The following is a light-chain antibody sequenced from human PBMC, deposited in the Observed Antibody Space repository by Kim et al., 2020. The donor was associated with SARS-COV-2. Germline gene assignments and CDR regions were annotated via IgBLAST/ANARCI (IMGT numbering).Light chain of an antibody. CDR2: TTN. V-gene: IGLV10-54*04. J-gene: IGLJ3*02. Sequence: TATLSRTRDRHSIGHLWAAWLQQRPGPPPAVLTSTTNNQPSAISEIFSASRSGSTASLTITGLQPEDEADYYCSSWDSSLNAWVFGGGNQLTVL. CDR3: SSWDSSLNAWV. CDR1: RHSIGHLW.